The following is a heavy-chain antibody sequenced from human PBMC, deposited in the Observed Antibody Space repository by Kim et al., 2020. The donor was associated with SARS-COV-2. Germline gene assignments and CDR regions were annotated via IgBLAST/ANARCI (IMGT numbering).Heavy chain of an antibody. D-gene: IGHD3-10*01. Sequence: ASVKVSCEASGYTFTRYGITWVRQAPGQGLEWMGWIDAYQGNTRYAPKFQGRVTMTRETSTSTAYMELRSLRSDDTAVYYCARLLRGDSSMWQYYFDNWGQGTLVTVSS. V-gene: IGHV1-18*01. J-gene: IGHJ4*02. CDR2: IDAYQGNT. CDR3: ARLLRGDSSMWQYYFDN. CDR1: GYTFTRYG.